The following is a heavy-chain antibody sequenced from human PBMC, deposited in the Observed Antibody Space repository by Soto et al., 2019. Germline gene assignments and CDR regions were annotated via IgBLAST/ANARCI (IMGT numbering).Heavy chain of an antibody. D-gene: IGHD6-6*01. CDR3: ARDRGKAARGKYYYGMDV. CDR2: INPSGGST. V-gene: IGHV1-46*03. J-gene: IGHJ6*02. CDR1: GYTFTSYY. Sequence: GASVKVSCKASGYTFTSYYMHWVRQAPGQGLEWMGIINPSGGSTSYAQKFQGGVTMTRDTSTSTVYMELSSLRSEDTAVYYCARDRGKAARGKYYYGMDVWGQGTTVTVSS.